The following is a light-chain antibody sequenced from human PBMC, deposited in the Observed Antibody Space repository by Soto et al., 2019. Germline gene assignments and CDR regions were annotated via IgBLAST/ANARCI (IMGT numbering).Light chain of an antibody. CDR1: PCITSSY. J-gene: IGKJ1*01. Sequence: ESVLTQYPGTLSLSPGERATLSCRAIPCITSSYLAWCQQKPGQAPRLLIYVAYRRATGIPDRFSGSGSGADFTLTISRLEPEDVAVYSYQQYGSSLPWTCGQGIKMEI. CDR3: QQYGSSLPWT. V-gene: IGKV3-20*01. CDR2: VAY.